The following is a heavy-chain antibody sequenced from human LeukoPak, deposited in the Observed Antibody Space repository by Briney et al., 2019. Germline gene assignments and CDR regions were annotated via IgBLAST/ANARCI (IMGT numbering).Heavy chain of an antibody. J-gene: IGHJ5*02. CDR2: IYYSGST. V-gene: IGHV4-39*07. CDR1: GGSISSSSYY. D-gene: IGHD2-2*01. CDR3: AYRRVPAAIGWFDP. Sequence: KPSETLSLTCTVSGGSISSSSYYWGWIRQPPGKGLEWIGSIYYSGSTYYNPSLKSRVTISVDTSKNQFSLKLSSVTAADTAVYYCAYRRVPAAIGWFDPWGQGTLVTVSS.